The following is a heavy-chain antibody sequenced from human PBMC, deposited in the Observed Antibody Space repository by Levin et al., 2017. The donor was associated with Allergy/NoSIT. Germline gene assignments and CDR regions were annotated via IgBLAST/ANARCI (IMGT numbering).Heavy chain of an antibody. CDR2: VDFYGTT. CDR1: GGSISGYY. Sequence: PSETLSLICSVSGGSISGYYWSWVRQSPEKGLEWIGYVDFYGTTKYNPSFQNRVSISVDTSKHQFSLELRSLIIADTAVYRCARGWGSSSPLDHWGLGTRVSVSS. V-gene: IGHV4-59*12. CDR3: ARGWGSSSPLDH. D-gene: IGHD3-16*01. J-gene: IGHJ4*02.